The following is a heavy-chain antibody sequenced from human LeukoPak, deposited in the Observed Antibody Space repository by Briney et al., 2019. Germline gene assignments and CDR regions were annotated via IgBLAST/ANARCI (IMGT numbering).Heavy chain of an antibody. CDR2: IKQDGSEK. CDR3: ARGEGKQLAAYYYYYMDV. D-gene: IGHD6-6*01. Sequence: PGGSLRLSCAASGFTFSSYSMNWVRQAPGKGLEWVASIKQDGSEKYYVDSVKGRFTISRDSAKNSLYLQMNSLRADDTALYFCARGEGKQLAAYYYYYMDVWGKGTTVTVSS. CDR1: GFTFSSYS. J-gene: IGHJ6*03. V-gene: IGHV3-7*01.